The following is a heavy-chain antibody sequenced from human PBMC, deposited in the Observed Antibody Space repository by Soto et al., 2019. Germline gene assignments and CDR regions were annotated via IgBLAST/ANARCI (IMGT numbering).Heavy chain of an antibody. CDR1: GFTFSNSA. CDR3: AKFFVETGSNSGWPWSFHY. CDR2: LSGSGGTT. D-gene: IGHD6-25*01. V-gene: IGHV3-23*01. Sequence: EVQLLESGGGLVQPGRSLRLSCAASGFTFSNSAMSWVRQAPVQGLDWVSALSGSGGTTYYADSVKGRFTISRDNSKNTLFLQMNSLRAEDAGVYYCAKFFVETGSNSGWPWSFHYWGQGTLVTVSS. J-gene: IGHJ4*02.